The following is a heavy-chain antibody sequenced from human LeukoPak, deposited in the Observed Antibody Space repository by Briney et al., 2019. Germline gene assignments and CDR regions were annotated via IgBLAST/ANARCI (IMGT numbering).Heavy chain of an antibody. V-gene: IGHV3-23*01. Sequence: GGSLRLSCAASGFTFSSYSMSWVRQAPGKGLEWVSGISDSGGRTCYADSVKGRFTIFRDNSKNTVYLQMNSLRADDTAVYYCARAGDYYLTGDYWGQGTLVTVSS. CDR1: GFTFSSYS. D-gene: IGHD3-22*01. CDR3: ARAGDYYLTGDY. CDR2: ISDSGGRT. J-gene: IGHJ4*02.